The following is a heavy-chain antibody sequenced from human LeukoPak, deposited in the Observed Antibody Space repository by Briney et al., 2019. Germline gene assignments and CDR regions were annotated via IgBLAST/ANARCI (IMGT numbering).Heavy chain of an antibody. CDR3: ARRSPPAAIFNWFDP. D-gene: IGHD2-2*02. CDR2: MFYGGNT. V-gene: IGHV4-39*01. CDR1: GGSISSSSYH. Sequence: SETLSLTCTVSGGSISSSSYHWGWIRQPPGEGLEWIGSMFYGGNTYYNPSLKSRVTISVVTSKNQFSLKLSSVTVADTAVYYCARRSPPAAIFNWFDPWGQGTLVTVSS. J-gene: IGHJ5*02.